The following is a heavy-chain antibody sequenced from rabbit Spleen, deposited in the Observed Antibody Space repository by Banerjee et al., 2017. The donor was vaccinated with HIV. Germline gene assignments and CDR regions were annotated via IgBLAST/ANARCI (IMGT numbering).Heavy chain of an antibody. J-gene: IGHJ4*01. V-gene: IGHV1S45*01. Sequence: QEQLEESGGDLVKPEGSLTLTCTASGFSFSNNYWICWVRQAPGKGLEWIACIYVSTYYASWAKGRFTISKTSSTTVTLQMASLTVADTATYFCATSSSNTYRDFVLWGQGTLVTVS. CDR3: ATSSSNTYRDFVL. CDR1: GFSFSNNYW. D-gene: IGHD1-1*01. CDR2: IYVST.